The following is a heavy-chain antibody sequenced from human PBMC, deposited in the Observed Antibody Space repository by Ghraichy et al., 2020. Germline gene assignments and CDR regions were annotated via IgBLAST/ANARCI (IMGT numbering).Heavy chain of an antibody. J-gene: IGHJ6*02. CDR1: GFTFSDYY. CDR3: ARGITGTDYYYYYGMDV. CDR2: ISSSGSTI. V-gene: IGHV3-11*01. D-gene: IGHD1/OR15-1a*01. Sequence: GGSPRLSCAASGFTFSDYYMSWIRQAPGKGLEWVSYISSSGSTIYYADSVKGRFTISRDNAKNSLYLQMNSLRAEDTAVYYCARGITGTDYYYYYGMDVWGQGTTVTVSS.